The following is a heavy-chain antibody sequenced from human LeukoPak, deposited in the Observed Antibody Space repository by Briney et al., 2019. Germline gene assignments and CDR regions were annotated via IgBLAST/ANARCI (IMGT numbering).Heavy chain of an antibody. D-gene: IGHD3/OR15-3a*01. CDR2: INPRGGST. J-gene: IGHJ4*02. Sequence: ASVKVSCKASGYTFTSYFMHWMRQAPGQGPEWMGIINPRGGSTEYSHKFQGRLTMTSDTSTSTVYMELNSLRSEDTAVYYCMDGDYWGQGTLVTVSS. CDR1: GYTFTSYF. V-gene: IGHV1-46*01. CDR3: MDGDY.